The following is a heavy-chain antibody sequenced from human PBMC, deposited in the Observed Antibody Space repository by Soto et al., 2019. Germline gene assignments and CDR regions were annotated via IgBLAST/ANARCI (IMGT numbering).Heavy chain of an antibody. Sequence: GSLTLSCASSGFTVTTSAISCFRQAPGKGLEWVSLISGSGGTTFYADSVKGRFTMSRDNSKNTLYVQMNSLRAEDTAVYYCAMGLAAAGPFDYWGQGTLVTVS. CDR3: AMGLAAAGPFDY. CDR2: ISGSGGTT. D-gene: IGHD6-13*01. J-gene: IGHJ4*02. V-gene: IGHV3-23*01. CDR1: GFTVTTSA.